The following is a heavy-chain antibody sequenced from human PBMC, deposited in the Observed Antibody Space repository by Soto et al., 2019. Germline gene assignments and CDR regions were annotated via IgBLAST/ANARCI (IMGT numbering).Heavy chain of an antibody. CDR1: GFTFSSYS. D-gene: IGHD4-17*01. Sequence: GGSLRLSCAASGFTFSSYSMNWVRQAPGKGLEWVSYISSSSSTIYYADSVKGRFTISRDNAKNSLYLQMNSLRDEDTAVYYCVMRYGDYYYYYGMDVWGQGTTVTVSS. CDR3: VMRYGDYYYYYGMDV. V-gene: IGHV3-48*02. CDR2: ISSSSSTI. J-gene: IGHJ6*02.